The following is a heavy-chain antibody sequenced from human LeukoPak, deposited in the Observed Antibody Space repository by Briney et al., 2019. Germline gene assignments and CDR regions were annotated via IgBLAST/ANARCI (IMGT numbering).Heavy chain of an antibody. CDR2: IYSSGST. CDR3: AREGGGFDY. J-gene: IGHJ4*02. Sequence: PSETLSLTCTVSGGSISSGSYCWSWIRQPAGKGLEWIGHIYSSGSTNYNPSLKSRVTISVDTSKNQFSLKLSSVTAADTAVYYCAREGGGFDYWGQGTLVTVSS. D-gene: IGHD3-16*01. V-gene: IGHV4-61*09. CDR1: GGSISSGSYC.